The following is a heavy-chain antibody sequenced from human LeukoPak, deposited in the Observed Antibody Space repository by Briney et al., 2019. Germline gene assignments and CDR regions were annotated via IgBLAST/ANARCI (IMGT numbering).Heavy chain of an antibody. D-gene: IGHD5-24*01. CDR2: ISGSGGST. Sequence: GGSLRLSCAASGFTFSSYAMSWVRQAPGNGLEWVSAISGSGGSTYYADSVKGRFTLCRDNSKSTLYLQMTSLRAEDTAVYYCAKAPSGAVEDGMDVWGQGTTVTVSS. V-gene: IGHV3-23*01. J-gene: IGHJ6*02. CDR1: GFTFSSYA. CDR3: AKAPSGAVEDGMDV.